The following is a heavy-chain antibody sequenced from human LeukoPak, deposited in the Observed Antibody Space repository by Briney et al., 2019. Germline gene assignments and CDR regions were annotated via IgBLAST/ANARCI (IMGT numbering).Heavy chain of an antibody. V-gene: IGHV3-15*01. CDR2: IKGKTAAGAP. D-gene: IGHD3-3*01. CDR3: ITGDYDFWSGFYSPNHYFDY. CDR1: GFTFTSAW. J-gene: IGHJ4*02. Sequence: PGGSLRLSCAASGFTFTSAWMSWVRQAPGKGLEWVGRIKGKTAAGAPDYVASVKGRFTISRDDSKNTLFLQMNSLKTEDTAVYYCITGDYDFWSGFYSPNHYFDYWGQGTLVTVSS.